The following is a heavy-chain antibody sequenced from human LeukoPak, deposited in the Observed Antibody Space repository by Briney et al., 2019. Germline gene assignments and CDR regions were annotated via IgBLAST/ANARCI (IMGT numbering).Heavy chain of an antibody. J-gene: IGHJ4*02. V-gene: IGHV4-39*01. CDR1: GGSISNTTYY. Sequence: SETLSLTCTVSGGSISNTTYYWGWIRQPPGKGLECIGSIYYSGSPYYNPSLKSRVIISVDRSKNQFSLKLSSVTAADTAVYYCARHAISGSYYSPFEYWGQGILVTVSS. D-gene: IGHD3-10*01. CDR3: ARHAISGSYYSPFEY. CDR2: IYYSGSP.